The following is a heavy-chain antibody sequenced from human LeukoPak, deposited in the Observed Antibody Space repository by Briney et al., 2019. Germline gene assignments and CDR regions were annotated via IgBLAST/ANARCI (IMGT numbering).Heavy chain of an antibody. J-gene: IGHJ4*02. V-gene: IGHV4-59*01. CDR2: IYHSGTT. Sequence: RPSETLSLTCTVSGGSLIPYYWSWIRQPPGKGLEWIGYIYHSGTTNYSPPLKGRATSSVDTSKNQISLRLSSVTAADTALYFCARVDSGTYYMPFDYWGQGSLVTVSS. CDR3: ARVDSGTYYMPFDY. D-gene: IGHD1-26*01. CDR1: GGSLIPYY.